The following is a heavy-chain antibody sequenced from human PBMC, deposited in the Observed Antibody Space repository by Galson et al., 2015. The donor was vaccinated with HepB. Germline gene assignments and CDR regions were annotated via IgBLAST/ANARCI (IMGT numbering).Heavy chain of an antibody. J-gene: IGHJ5*02. D-gene: IGHD3-22*01. V-gene: IGHV3-74*01. CDR3: TRNFYSHINGYFQNWFDP. CDR2: INIDGSSR. Sequence: SLRLSCAASGFTFRDYWMHWVRQAPGKGLVWVSRINIDGSSRSYADSVEGRFTISRDNAKSTVYLQMNSLRVEDTAVYYCTRNFYSHINGYFQNWFDPWGQGTLVTVSS. CDR1: GFTFRDYW.